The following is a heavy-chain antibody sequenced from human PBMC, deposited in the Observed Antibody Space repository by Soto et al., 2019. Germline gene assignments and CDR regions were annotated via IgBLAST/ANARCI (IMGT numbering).Heavy chain of an antibody. CDR1: GDSVSSNSAA. Sequence: PSQTLSLTCAISGDSVSSNSAAWNWIRQSPSRGLEWLGRTYYRSKWYNDYAVSVKSRITINPDTSKNQFSLQLNSVTPEDTAVYYCARALAARQCYYYYGMDVWGQGTTVTVSS. J-gene: IGHJ6*02. CDR2: TYYRSKWYN. D-gene: IGHD6-6*01. CDR3: ARALAARQCYYYYGMDV. V-gene: IGHV6-1*01.